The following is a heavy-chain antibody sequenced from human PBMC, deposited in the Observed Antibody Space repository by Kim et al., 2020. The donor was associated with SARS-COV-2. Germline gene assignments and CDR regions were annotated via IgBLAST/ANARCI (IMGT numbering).Heavy chain of an antibody. D-gene: IGHD3-22*01. CDR2: SNQRGST. CDR1: GEPLSGYY. J-gene: IGHJ3*02. CDR3: ARPFYSASSWSHDAYEI. V-gene: IGHV4-34*01. Sequence: SETLSLTCAVYGEPLSGYYWNWIRHFPGKGLEWIGESNQRGSTNYNPSLKSRVTISVDSSKNSFSLRLTSLTAADTATYFCARPFYSASSWSHDAYEIWG.